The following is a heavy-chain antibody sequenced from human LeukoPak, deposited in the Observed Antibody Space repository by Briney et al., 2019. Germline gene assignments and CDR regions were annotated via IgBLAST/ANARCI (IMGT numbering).Heavy chain of an antibody. V-gene: IGHV4-61*02. Sequence: PSQTLSLTCTVSGGSISSGSYYWSWIRQPAGKGLEWIGRIYTSGSTNYNPSLKSRVTISVDTSKNQFSLKLSSVTAADTAVYYCARDRALVGMDVWGQGTTVTVSS. D-gene: IGHD3-10*01. CDR1: GGSISSGSYY. J-gene: IGHJ6*02. CDR3: ARDRALVGMDV. CDR2: IYTSGST.